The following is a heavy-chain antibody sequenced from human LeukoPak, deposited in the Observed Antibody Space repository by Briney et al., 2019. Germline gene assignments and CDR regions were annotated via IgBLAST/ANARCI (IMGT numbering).Heavy chain of an antibody. CDR2: INPNSGGT. J-gene: IGHJ4*02. CDR3: ARAQPVAGPLGSFDY. CDR1: GYTFTGYY. D-gene: IGHD6-19*01. V-gene: IGHV1-2*02. Sequence: ASVKVSCTASGYTFTGYYMHWVRQAPGQGLEWMGWINPNSGGTNYAQKFQGRVTMTSHTSISTAYMELSRLRSDDTAVYYCARAQPVAGPLGSFDYWGQGTLVTVSS.